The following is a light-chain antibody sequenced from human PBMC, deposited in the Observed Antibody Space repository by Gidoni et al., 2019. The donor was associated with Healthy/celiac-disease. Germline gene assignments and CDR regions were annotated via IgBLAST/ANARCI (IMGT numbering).Light chain of an antibody. CDR3: QQRSNWPPS. CDR2: DAS. V-gene: IGKV3-11*01. CDR1: QSVSSY. J-gene: IGKJ1*01. Sequence: PATLSLSPGERATLSCRASQSVSSYLAWYQQKPGQAPRLLIYDASNRATGIPARFSGSGSGTDFTLTISSLEPEDFAVYYCQQRSNWPPSFGQGTKVEIK.